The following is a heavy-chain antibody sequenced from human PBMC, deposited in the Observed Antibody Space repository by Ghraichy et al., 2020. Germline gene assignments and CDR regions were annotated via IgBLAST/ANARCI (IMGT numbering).Heavy chain of an antibody. Sequence: GGSLRLSCAASGFTFDDYAMHWVRQAPGKGLEWVSGITWNSNSIGYADSVKGRFTISRDNAKNSLYLQMNSLREVDTALYFCAKLRAWGWGAAFDIWGRGTIFTVS. D-gene: IGHD3-16*01. CDR1: GFTFDDYA. CDR2: ITWNSNSI. V-gene: IGHV3-9*01. J-gene: IGHJ3*02. CDR3: AKLRAWGWGAAFDI.